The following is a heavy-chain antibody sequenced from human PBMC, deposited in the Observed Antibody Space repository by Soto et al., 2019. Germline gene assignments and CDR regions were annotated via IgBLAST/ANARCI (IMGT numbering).Heavy chain of an antibody. V-gene: IGHV3-30-3*01. D-gene: IGHD1-1*01. CDR1: AFTLSKFV. CDR2: TSNDGSNT. CDR3: ARGNMDV. Sequence: QVQLVESGGGVAQPGRSLRLSCAASAFTLSKFVMHWVRQAPGKGLEWVAVTSNDGSNTFYAGYVKGRFTISRDNSKSVVYLQMNSLRDEDTAVYYCARGNMDVWGRGTTVTVSS. J-gene: IGHJ6*02.